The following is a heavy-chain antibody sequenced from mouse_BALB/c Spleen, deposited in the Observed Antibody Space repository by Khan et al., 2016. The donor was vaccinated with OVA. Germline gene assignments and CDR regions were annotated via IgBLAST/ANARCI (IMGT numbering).Heavy chain of an antibody. CDR1: GFTFSSYG. Sequence: EVMLVESGGGLVQPGGSRKLSCAASGFTFSSYGMHWVRQAPEKGLEWVAYISGDSSTIYYAATVKGRFTISRDNPKNTLFLQMTSLMSEDTSMYYCSTSYYYGYYFDYWGPGTTLTVSS. CDR3: STSYYYGYYFDY. D-gene: IGHD1-1*01. V-gene: IGHV5-17*02. J-gene: IGHJ2*01. CDR2: ISGDSSTI.